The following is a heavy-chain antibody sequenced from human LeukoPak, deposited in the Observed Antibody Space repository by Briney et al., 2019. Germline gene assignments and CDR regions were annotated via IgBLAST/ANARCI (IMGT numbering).Heavy chain of an antibody. Sequence: GGSLRLSCAAPGFTFSSNWMHWVRQAPGKGLVWVSRINEDGSTTNYADSVKGRSTIFRDNAKNTLYLQMNSLRAEDTAVYYCVRSAFHAGSGNYYDYWGQGTLVTVSS. CDR1: GFTFSSNW. J-gene: IGHJ4*02. D-gene: IGHD3-22*01. CDR3: VRSAFHAGSGNYYDY. V-gene: IGHV3-74*01. CDR2: INEDGSTT.